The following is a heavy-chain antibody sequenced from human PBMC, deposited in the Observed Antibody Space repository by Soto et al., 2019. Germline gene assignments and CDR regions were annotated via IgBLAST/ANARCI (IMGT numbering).Heavy chain of an antibody. D-gene: IGHD3-22*01. CDR2: IYYAGTT. CDR3: ARLGGYYQALDS. Sequence: PSETLSLTCTVSGGSLSQYYWSCTRQSPGNTQEWIGYIYYAGTTAYNPYLKSRVTISLDTAKNQFSLKLDSVTAADTAVYYCARLGGYYQALDSWGQGTLVTVSS. CDR1: GGSLSQYY. V-gene: IGHV4-59*08. J-gene: IGHJ4*02.